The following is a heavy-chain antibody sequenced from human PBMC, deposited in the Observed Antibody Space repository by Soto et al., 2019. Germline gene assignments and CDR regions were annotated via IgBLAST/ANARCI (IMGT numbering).Heavy chain of an antibody. V-gene: IGHV4-39*01. Sequence: SETLSLTCTVSGDSMSSSNYHWGWIRQPPGKGLEWIGSIYYSGSTYYNPSLKSRVTISIDTSKNQFSLKLTSVTAADTSVYYGARLGWVAVFGVARHFDYWGLGVLVTVSS. J-gene: IGHJ4*02. CDR2: IYYSGST. CDR1: GDSMSSSNYH. CDR3: ARLGWVAVFGVARHFDY. D-gene: IGHD3-3*01.